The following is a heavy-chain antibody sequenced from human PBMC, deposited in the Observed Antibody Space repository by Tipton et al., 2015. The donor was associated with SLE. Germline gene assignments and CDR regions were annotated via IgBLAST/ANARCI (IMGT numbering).Heavy chain of an antibody. CDR1: GGSFSGYY. J-gene: IGHJ4*02. V-gene: IGHV4-34*01. D-gene: IGHD6-19*01. Sequence: LRLSCAVYGGSFSGYYWSWIRQPPGKGLEWIGEINHSGSTNYNPSLKSRVTISVDTSKNQFSLKLSSVTAADTALYYCATRPYSSGWKRGSFDYWGQGTLVNASS. CDR2: INHSGST. CDR3: ATRPYSSGWKRGSFDY.